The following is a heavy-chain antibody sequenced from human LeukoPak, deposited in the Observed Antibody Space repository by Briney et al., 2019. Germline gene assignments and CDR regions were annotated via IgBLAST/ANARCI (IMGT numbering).Heavy chain of an antibody. CDR2: ISGSGGST. CDR3: AKVRDEWELRWYFDY. J-gene: IGHJ4*02. V-gene: IGHV3-23*01. D-gene: IGHD1-26*01. CDR1: GFTFSSYA. Sequence: GRSLRLSCAASGFTFSSYAMHWVRQAPGKGLEWVSAISGSGGSTYYADSVKGRFTISRDNSKNTLYLQMNSLRAEDTAVYYCAKVRDEWELRWYFDYWGQGTLVTVSS.